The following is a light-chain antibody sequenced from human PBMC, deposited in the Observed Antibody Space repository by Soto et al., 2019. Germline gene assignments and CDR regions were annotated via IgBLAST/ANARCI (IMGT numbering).Light chain of an antibody. CDR2: DAS. V-gene: IGKV3-20*01. J-gene: IGKJ1*01. CDR1: QSVSGSF. Sequence: EIVLTQSPGSLSLSPGERATLSCRASQSVSGSFLAWYQHKPGQAPRLLIYDASTRLTGIPDRLSGSGSGTDSPLPITRLEPKVFAVYYCKRYGGSPWGTLGKGTKGEIK. CDR3: KRYGGSPWGT.